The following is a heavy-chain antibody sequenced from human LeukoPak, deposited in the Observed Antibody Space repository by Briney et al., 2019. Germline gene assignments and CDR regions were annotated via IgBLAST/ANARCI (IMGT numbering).Heavy chain of an antibody. Sequence: SETLSLTCTVSGGSISSGGYYWSWIRQHPGKGLEWIGYIYYSGSTYYNPSLKSRVTISVDRSKNQFSLKLSSVTAADTAVYYCARAGQQLDPFGYWGQEPWSPSPQ. CDR2: IYYSGST. CDR3: ARAGQQLDPFGY. D-gene: IGHD6-13*01. CDR1: GGSISSGGYY. J-gene: IGHJ4*01. V-gene: IGHV4-31*03.